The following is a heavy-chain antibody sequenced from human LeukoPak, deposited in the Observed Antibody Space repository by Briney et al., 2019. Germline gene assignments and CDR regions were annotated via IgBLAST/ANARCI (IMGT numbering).Heavy chain of an antibody. CDR2: ISGSGGST. Sequence: GGSLRLFCAASGFTFSSYGMSWVRQAPGKGLEWVSAISGSGGSTYYADSVKGRFTISRDNSKNTLYLQMNSLRAEDTAVYYCAKDTGDSGYDLDYWGQGTLVTVSS. D-gene: IGHD5-12*01. CDR3: AKDTGDSGYDLDY. J-gene: IGHJ4*02. CDR1: GFTFSSYG. V-gene: IGHV3-23*01.